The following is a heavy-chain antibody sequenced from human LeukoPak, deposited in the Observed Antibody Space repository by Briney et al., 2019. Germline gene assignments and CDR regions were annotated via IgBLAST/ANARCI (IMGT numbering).Heavy chain of an antibody. CDR3: AKGLGPLVRGVVPRTYYMDV. J-gene: IGHJ6*03. Sequence: GTSLRLSCVGSGFTFSGYGIHWVRQLPGKGPEWVAIISYDGSSEFYADSVRGRFKISRDNSKNTVNLQMNSLGVEDTAVYCCAKGLGPLVRGVVPRTYYMDVWGRGTTVTVSS. CDR2: ISYDGSSE. CDR1: GFTFSGYG. V-gene: IGHV3-30*18. D-gene: IGHD3-10*01.